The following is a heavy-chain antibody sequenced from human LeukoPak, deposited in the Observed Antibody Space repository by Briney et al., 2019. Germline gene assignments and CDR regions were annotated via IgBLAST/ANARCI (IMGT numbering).Heavy chain of an antibody. D-gene: IGHD3-9*01. CDR3: ARLSKGRYFDYIFDY. Sequence: PSETLSLTCTVSGGSGDSVSSSTYYRGWVRQPPGKGPEWIGSIYYTGSTYYNPSLKSRVTMSVDTSKNQFSLKVSSVTAADTAVYYCARLSKGRYFDYIFDYWGQGTLVTVSS. V-gene: IGHV4-39*01. CDR2: IYYTGST. CDR1: GGSGDSVSSSTYY. J-gene: IGHJ4*02.